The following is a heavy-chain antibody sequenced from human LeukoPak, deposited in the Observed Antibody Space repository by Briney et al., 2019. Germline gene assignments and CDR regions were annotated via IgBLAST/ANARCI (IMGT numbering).Heavy chain of an antibody. CDR1: GFTFSSYA. D-gene: IGHD3-22*01. J-gene: IGHJ4*02. CDR2: ISGSGGST. CDR3: AKDSRRYYYDSNGYNY. V-gene: IGHV3-23*01. Sequence: PGGSLRLSCAASGFTFSSYAMSWVRQAPGKGLEWVSAISGSGGSTYYADSVKGRFTISRDNSKNTLYLQMNSLRAEDTAVYYCAKDSRRYYYDSNGYNYWGQGTLVTVSS.